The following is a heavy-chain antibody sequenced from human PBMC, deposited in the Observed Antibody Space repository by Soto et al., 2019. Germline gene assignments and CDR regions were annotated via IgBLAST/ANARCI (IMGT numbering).Heavy chain of an antibody. Sequence: SGPTLVNPTQTLTLTCTFSGFSLSISGVGVAWIRQPPGKGLEWIGYFRSSGGTSYNPSLKNRVAITADASTKQFSLTLSSVTAADTAVYYCVRQGIGVLHGLVDVWGQGTTVTVSS. CDR3: VRQGIGVLHGLVDV. V-gene: IGHV4-61*05. CDR1: GFSLSISGVG. J-gene: IGHJ6*02. D-gene: IGHD1-26*01. CDR2: FRSSGGT.